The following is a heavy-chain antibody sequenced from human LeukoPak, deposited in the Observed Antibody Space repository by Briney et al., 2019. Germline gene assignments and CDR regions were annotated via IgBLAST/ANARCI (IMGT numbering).Heavy chain of an antibody. V-gene: IGHV3-7*01. CDR2: IRQDGGTK. Sequence: PGESLRLSCAASGFTFRTSWMTWVRQAPGKGLEWVANIRQDGGTKYYVDSVKGRFTISRDNAKNSLYLQMKSLRVEDTAVYYCARDLSYFDYWGPGTLVTVSS. CDR3: ARDLSYFDY. CDR1: GFTFRTSW. J-gene: IGHJ4*02.